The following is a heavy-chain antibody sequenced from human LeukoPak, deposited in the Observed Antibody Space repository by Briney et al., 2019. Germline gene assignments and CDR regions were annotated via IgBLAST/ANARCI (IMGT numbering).Heavy chain of an antibody. CDR3: ARVAGGWSEANDC. CDR1: GFTFSSYA. V-gene: IGHV3-64*01. J-gene: IGHJ4*02. Sequence: GGSLRLSCAASGFTFSSYAMHWVRQAPGKGLEYVSAISGSGDSTYYANSVKGRFTISRDNSKNTLYLHMGSLRAEDMAVYYCARVAGGWSEANDCWGQGTLVTVSS. CDR2: ISGSGDST. D-gene: IGHD6-19*01.